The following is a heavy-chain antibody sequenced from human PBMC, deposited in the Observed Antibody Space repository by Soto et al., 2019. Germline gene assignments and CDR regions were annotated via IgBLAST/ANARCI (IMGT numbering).Heavy chain of an antibody. CDR2: IYYSGST. V-gene: IGHV4-39*01. J-gene: IGHJ6*02. Sequence: SETLSLTCTVSGGSISSSSYYWGWIRQPPGKGLEWIGSIYYSGSTYYNPSLKSRVTISVDTSKNQFSLKLSSATAADTAVYYCARRLYYDSSGFEGGGMDVWGQGTTVTVSS. CDR1: GGSISSSSYY. CDR3: ARRLYYDSSGFEGGGMDV. D-gene: IGHD3-22*01.